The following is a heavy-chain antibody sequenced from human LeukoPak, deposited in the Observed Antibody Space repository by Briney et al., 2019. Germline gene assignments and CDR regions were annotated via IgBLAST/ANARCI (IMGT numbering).Heavy chain of an antibody. V-gene: IGHV1-38-4*01. CDR2: INPGNGSP. CDR3: ARGTYYDSSAYSGVRLFDY. D-gene: IGHD3-22*01. CDR1: GFTITSYG. Sequence: ASVKVSCSFSGFTITSYGIHWVQQSPGQGLEWMGWINPGNGSPSYAKKFQGRVTMTGDTSISTAYMELTRLTSDDTAVYYCARGTYYDSSAYSGVRLFDYWGQGTLVTVSS. J-gene: IGHJ4*02.